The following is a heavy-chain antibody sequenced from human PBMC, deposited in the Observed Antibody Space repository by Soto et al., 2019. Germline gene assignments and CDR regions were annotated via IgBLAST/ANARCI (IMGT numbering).Heavy chain of an antibody. CDR2: ISGDAGTT. CDR1: GFTFSSYG. CDR3: AKHYYDRDDYSLSVFDS. D-gene: IGHD3-22*01. Sequence: GGSLRLSCAASGFTFSSYGLSWVRQAPGKGLEWVSAISGDAGTTYYAGSVKGRFTISRDNSKNTLYLQMNSLRAEDTAVYYCAKHYYDRDDYSLSVFDSWGQGTLVTVSS. J-gene: IGHJ4*02. V-gene: IGHV3-23*01.